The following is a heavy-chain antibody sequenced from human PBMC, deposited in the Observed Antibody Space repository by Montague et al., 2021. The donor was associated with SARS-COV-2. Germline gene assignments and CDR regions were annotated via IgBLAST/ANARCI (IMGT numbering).Heavy chain of an antibody. J-gene: IGHJ5*02. Sequence: SETLSLTCTVSGGSISSSSYYWGWIRQPPGKGLEWIGNIYYSGSTYYNTSLKSRVTISVDTSKNQFSLKLRSVTAADTAVYYCARTGDVSSRQSDHWFDPWGQGTLVTVSS. D-gene: IGHD3-16*01. V-gene: IGHV4-39*01. CDR3: ARTGDVSSRQSDHWFDP. CDR2: IYYSGST. CDR1: GGSISSSSYY.